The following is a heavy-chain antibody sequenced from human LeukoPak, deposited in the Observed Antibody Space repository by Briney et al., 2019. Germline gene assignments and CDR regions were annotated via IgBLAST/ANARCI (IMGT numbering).Heavy chain of an antibody. D-gene: IGHD3-16*01. Sequence: GGSLRLSCSASGFTFSSYALHWVRRAPGKGLECVSAISSNGGSTYYADSVKGRFTISRDNSKNTLYLQMSSLRAEDTAVYYCVILGVYWGQGTLVTVSS. CDR1: GFTFSSYA. CDR3: VILGVY. J-gene: IGHJ4*02. V-gene: IGHV3-64D*09. CDR2: ISSNGGST.